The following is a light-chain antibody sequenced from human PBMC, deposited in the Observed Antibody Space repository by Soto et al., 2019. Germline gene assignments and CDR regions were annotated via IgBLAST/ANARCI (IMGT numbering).Light chain of an antibody. J-gene: IGLJ1*01. CDR3: CSDACSGIYV. CDR1: SSDVGRYDF. CDR2: EVS. Sequence: QSVLTQPASVSGSPGQSLTISCTGTSSDVGRYDFVSWYQQHPGKVPKVMIYEVSKRPSGVSSRFSGSKSGNMAFLTIYGLQAEDEADYYCCSDACSGIYVFGTGTKLTVL. V-gene: IGLV2-23*02.